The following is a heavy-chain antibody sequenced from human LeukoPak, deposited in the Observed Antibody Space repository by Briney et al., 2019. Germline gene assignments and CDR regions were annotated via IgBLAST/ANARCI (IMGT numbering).Heavy chain of an antibody. J-gene: IGHJ4*02. Sequence: GGSLRLSCAASGFTFSSYSMNWVRQAPGKGLEWVSSISSSSSYIYYADSVKGRFTISRDNAKNSLYLQMNSLRAEDTAVYYCARDVRGTFYYFDYWGQGTLVTVSS. V-gene: IGHV3-21*01. CDR2: ISSSSSYI. CDR1: GFTFSSYS. CDR3: ARDVRGTFYYFDY.